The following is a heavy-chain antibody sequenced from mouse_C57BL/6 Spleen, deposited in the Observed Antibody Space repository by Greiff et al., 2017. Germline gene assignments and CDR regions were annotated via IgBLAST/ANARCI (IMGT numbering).Heavy chain of an antibody. CDR2: INPNNGGT. Sequence: EVQLQQSGPELVKPGASVKIPCKASGYTFTDYNMDWVKQSHGKSLEWIGDINPNNGGTIYNQKFKGKATLTVDKSSSTAYMELRSLTSEDTAVYYCARSLYDGYPYYFDYWGQGTTLTVSS. V-gene: IGHV1-18*01. J-gene: IGHJ2*01. D-gene: IGHD2-3*01. CDR3: ARSLYDGYPYYFDY. CDR1: GYTFTDYN.